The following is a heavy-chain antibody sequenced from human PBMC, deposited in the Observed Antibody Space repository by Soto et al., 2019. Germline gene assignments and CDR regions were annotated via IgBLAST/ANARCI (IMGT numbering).Heavy chain of an antibody. CDR2: ISAYNGNT. CDR3: ARDLSTDWFDP. V-gene: IGHV1-18*01. Sequence: SVKVSCKDSGYTYASYGSSWVRQAPGQGLEWMGWISAYNGNTNYAQKLQGRVTMTTDTSTSTAYMELRSLRSDDTAVYYCARDLSTDWFDPWGQGTLVTVSS. CDR1: GYTYASYG. J-gene: IGHJ5*02.